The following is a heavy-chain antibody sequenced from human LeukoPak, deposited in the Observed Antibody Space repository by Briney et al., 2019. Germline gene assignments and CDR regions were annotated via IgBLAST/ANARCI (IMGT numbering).Heavy chain of an antibody. V-gene: IGHV3-33*01. D-gene: IGHD3-10*01. CDR2: IWYDGSNK. CDR1: GFTFSSYG. J-gene: IGHJ4*02. CDR3: AVRGADFDY. Sequence: GGSLRLSCAASGFTFSSYGMHWVRQAPGKGLEWVAVIWYDGSNKYYADPVKGRFTISRDNSKNTLYLQMNSLRAEDTAVYYCAVRGADFDYWGQGTLVTVSS.